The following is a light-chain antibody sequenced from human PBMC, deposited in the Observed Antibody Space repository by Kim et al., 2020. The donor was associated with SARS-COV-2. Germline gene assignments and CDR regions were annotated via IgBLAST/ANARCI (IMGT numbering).Light chain of an antibody. CDR1: QRVLSSSNNKDY. Sequence: RATINGKSSQRVLSSSNNKDYLIWYQQKPGQPPTLLIYWASTRQSGVPDRFSGSGSGTEFTLTLSSLQAEDVAVYYCQQYYTTPPTFGGGTKVEI. CDR3: QQYYTTPPT. V-gene: IGKV4-1*01. CDR2: WAS. J-gene: IGKJ4*01.